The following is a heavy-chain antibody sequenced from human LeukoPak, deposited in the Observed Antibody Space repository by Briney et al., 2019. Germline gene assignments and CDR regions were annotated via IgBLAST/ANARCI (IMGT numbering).Heavy chain of an antibody. CDR2: IIPIFGTA. V-gene: IGHV1-69*13. Sequence: ASVKVSCKASGGTFSSYAISWVRQAPGQGLEWMGGIIPIFGTANYAQKFQGRVTITADESTSTAYMGLSSLRSEDTAVYYCARTSREMTTSTGYFDYWGQGTLVTVSS. CDR1: GGTFSSYA. CDR3: ARTSREMTTSTGYFDY. D-gene: IGHD5-24*01. J-gene: IGHJ4*02.